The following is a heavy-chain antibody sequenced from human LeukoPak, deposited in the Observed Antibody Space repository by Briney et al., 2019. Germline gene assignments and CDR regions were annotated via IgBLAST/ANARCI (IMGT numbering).Heavy chain of an antibody. D-gene: IGHD1-26*01. V-gene: IGHV3-53*01. J-gene: IGHJ3*02. CDR1: GFTVSTNN. Sequence: GGSLRLSCAASGFTVSTNNMTWVRQARGKGLEWVSEIYSDGMTYYAASVKGRFSISRDNSKNTVYLEMNSLRGDDTAIYYCTRDLREHGVFDIWGQGTMVTVSS. CDR2: IYSDGMT. CDR3: TRDLREHGVFDI.